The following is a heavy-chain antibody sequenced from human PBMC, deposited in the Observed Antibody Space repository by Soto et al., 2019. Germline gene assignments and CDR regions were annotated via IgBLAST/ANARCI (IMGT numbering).Heavy chain of an antibody. D-gene: IGHD2-15*01. V-gene: IGHV1-2*04. CDR1: GYTFTGYY. Sequence: ASVKVSCKASGYTFTGYYMHWVRQAPGQGLEWMGWINPNSGGTNYAQKFQGWVTMTRDTSISTAYMELSRLRSDDTAVYYCAREMGYCSGGSCHRSWFDPWGQGTLVTVSS. CDR2: INPNSGGT. CDR3: AREMGYCSGGSCHRSWFDP. J-gene: IGHJ5*02.